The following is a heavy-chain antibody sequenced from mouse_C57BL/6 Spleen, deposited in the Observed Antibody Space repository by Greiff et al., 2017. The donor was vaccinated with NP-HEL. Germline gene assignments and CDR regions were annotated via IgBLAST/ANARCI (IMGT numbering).Heavy chain of an antibody. CDR2: IKSKSSNYET. J-gene: IGHJ2*01. D-gene: IGHD2-3*01. CDR3: VREDGYYFDY. Sequence: DVHLVESGGGLVQPKGSLKLSCAASGFTFNTYAMHWVRQAPGKGLEWVARIKSKSSNYETYYADSVKDRFIISRDDSQIMLYLQMNNLKAEDTAMYDCVREDGYYFDYWGKGTTLTVSS. V-gene: IGHV10-3*01. CDR1: GFTFNTYA.